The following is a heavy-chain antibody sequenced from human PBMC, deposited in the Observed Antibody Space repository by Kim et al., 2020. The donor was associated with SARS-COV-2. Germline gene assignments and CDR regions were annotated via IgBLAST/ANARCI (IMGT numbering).Heavy chain of an antibody. CDR2: IYYSGST. D-gene: IGHD6-19*01. CDR3: ARHGRYSSGWYGY. V-gene: IGHV4-39*01. Sequence: SETLSLTCTVSGGSISSSSYYWGWIRQPPGKGLEWIGSIYYSGSTYYNPSLKSRVTISVDTSKNQFSLKLSSVTAADTAVYYCARHGRYSSGWYGYWGQGTLVTVSS. CDR1: GGSISSSSYY. J-gene: IGHJ4*02.